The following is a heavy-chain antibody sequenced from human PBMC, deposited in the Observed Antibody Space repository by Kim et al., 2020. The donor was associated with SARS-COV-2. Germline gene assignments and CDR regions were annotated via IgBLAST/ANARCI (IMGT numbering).Heavy chain of an antibody. CDR3: ARDRYVLLWFGELLSHNFDY. D-gene: IGHD3-10*01. J-gene: IGHJ4*02. Sequence: RFTISRDNAKNSLYLQMNSLRAEDTAVYYCARDRYVLLWFGELLSHNFDYWGQGTLVTVSS. V-gene: IGHV3-11*06.